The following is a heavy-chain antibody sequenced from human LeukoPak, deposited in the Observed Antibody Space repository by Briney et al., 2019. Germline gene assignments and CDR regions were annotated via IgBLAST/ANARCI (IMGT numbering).Heavy chain of an antibody. CDR3: AREPPSNYDILTGYYNYFDY. Sequence: GGSPRLSCAASGFTFSSYEMSWVRQAPGRGLEWVSYISSSGSTIYYADSVKGRFTISRDNAKNSLYLQMNSLRAEDTAVYYCAREPPSNYDILTGYYNYFDYWGQGTLVTVSS. V-gene: IGHV3-48*03. J-gene: IGHJ4*02. CDR1: GFTFSSYE. D-gene: IGHD3-9*01. CDR2: ISSSGSTI.